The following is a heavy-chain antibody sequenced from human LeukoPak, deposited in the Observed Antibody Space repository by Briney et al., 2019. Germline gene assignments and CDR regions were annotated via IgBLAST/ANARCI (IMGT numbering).Heavy chain of an antibody. CDR2: IIPNFSTA. Sequence: GASVKFSWKAFVGTFGSYAISGVGRAPGQGRGWMGGIIPNFSTANYAQKFQGRVTSTADESTSTAYMELSSLRSEDTAVDYCARRAYCRADCYLDWFDPWGQGTLVTVSS. CDR1: VGTFGSYA. J-gene: IGHJ5*02. V-gene: IGHV1-69*13. CDR3: ARRAYCRADCYLDWFDP. D-gene: IGHD2-21*02.